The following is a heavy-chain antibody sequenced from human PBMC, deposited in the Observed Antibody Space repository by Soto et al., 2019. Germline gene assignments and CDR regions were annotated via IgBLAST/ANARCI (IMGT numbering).Heavy chain of an antibody. D-gene: IGHD6-13*01. CDR2: IYYSGST. Sequence: PSETLSLTCTVSGGSISSSSYYWGWIRQPPGKGLEWIGSIYYSGSTYYNPSLKSRVTISVDTSKNQFSLKLSSVTAADTAVYYCATSGQQLVSFFDYWGQGTLVTVSS. J-gene: IGHJ4*02. CDR3: ATSGQQLVSFFDY. CDR1: GGSISSSSYY. V-gene: IGHV4-39*01.